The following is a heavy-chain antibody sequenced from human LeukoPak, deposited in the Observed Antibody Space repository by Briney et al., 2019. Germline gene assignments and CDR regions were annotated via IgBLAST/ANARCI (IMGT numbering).Heavy chain of an antibody. CDR1: GGSISSSSYY. D-gene: IGHD6-19*01. CDR2: IYYSGST. V-gene: IGHV4-39*07. Sequence: PSETLSLTCTVSGGSISSSSYYWGWIRQPPGKGLEWIGSIYYSGSTYYNPSLKSRVTMSVDTSKNQFSLKLSSVTAADTAVYYCARDIAVAGYYFDYWGQGTLVTVSS. J-gene: IGHJ4*02. CDR3: ARDIAVAGYYFDY.